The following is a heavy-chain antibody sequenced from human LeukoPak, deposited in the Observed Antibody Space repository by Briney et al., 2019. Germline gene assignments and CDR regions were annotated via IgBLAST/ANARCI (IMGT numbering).Heavy chain of an antibody. D-gene: IGHD3-10*01. CDR2: ISHSGSI. CDR3: ARQSVWYYGGSADAFDI. CDR1: GFTFSDAW. J-gene: IGHJ3*02. V-gene: IGHV4-34*01. Sequence: SGGSLRLSCAASGFTFSDAWMSWVRQAPGKGLEWIGEISHSGSISYKPSLKSQVTISVDTSKNQFSLNLDSVTAADTAVYYCARQSVWYYGGSADAFDIWGQGTMVTVSS.